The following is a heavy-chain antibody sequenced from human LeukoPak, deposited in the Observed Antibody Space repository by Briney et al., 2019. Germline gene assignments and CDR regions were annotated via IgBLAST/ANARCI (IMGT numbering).Heavy chain of an antibody. CDR1: GYTFTSYD. CDR3: ARAGLGGVAVAGRLGY. D-gene: IGHD6-19*01. Sequence: ASVKVSCKASGYTFTSYDINWVRQATGQGLEWMGWMNPNSGNTGYAQKLQGRVTMTRNTSISTAYMELSGLRSEDTAVYYCARAGLGGVAVAGRLGYWGQGTLVTVSS. CDR2: MNPNSGNT. J-gene: IGHJ4*02. V-gene: IGHV1-8*01.